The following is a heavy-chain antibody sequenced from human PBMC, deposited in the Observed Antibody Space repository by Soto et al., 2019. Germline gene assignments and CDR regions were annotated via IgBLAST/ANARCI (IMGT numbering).Heavy chain of an antibody. CDR2: IYWDDDK. CDR3: VLRRTGEGVSDFGY. Sequence: SGPTLVNPTQTVTLTCTFSGFSLNTRGVGVGWIRQPPGKALEWLALIYWDDDKHYSPSLKNRVTLTRDTSKNQVVLTMTNMDPVDTGTYYCVLRRTGEGVSDFGYWG. J-gene: IGHJ4*01. V-gene: IGHV2-5*02. CDR1: GFSLNTRGVG. D-gene: IGHD1-1*01.